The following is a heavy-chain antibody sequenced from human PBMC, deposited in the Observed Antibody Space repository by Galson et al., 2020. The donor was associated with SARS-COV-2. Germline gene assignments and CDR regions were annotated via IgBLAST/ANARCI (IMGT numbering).Heavy chain of an antibody. D-gene: IGHD3-10*01. V-gene: IGHV1-46*01. CDR2: INPSAGST. CDR3: ARDLGFLPDRDAFAI. Sequence: ASVKVSCKASGYTFTSYYIHWVRQAPGQGLEWMAIINPSAGSTSYAQKFQGRVTMTRDTSTSTVYMELSSLRSEDTAVYYCARDLGFLPDRDAFAIWGQGTMVTVSS. CDR1: GYTFTSYY. J-gene: IGHJ3*02.